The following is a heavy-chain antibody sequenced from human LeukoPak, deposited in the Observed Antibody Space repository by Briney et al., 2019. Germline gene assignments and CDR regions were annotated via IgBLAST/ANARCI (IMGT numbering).Heavy chain of an antibody. J-gene: IGHJ6*03. D-gene: IGHD2-15*01. CDR2: INHSGST. Sequence: PSETLSLTCAVYGGSFSGYYWSWIRQPPGKGLEWIGEINHSGSTNYNPSLKSRVTISVDTSKNQFSLKLSSVTAADTAVYYCARGYCSGGSCYSRWYYYYMDVWGKGTTVTISS. CDR1: GGSFSGYY. V-gene: IGHV4-34*01. CDR3: ARGYCSGGSCYSRWYYYYMDV.